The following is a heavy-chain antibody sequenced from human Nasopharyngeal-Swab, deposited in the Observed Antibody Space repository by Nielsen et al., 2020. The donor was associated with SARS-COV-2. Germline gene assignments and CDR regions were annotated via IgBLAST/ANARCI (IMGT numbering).Heavy chain of an antibody. J-gene: IGHJ4*02. Sequence: GESLKISCAASGFTFSSYDMHWVRQATGKGLEWVSAIGTAGDTYYPGSVKGRFTISRDNAKNSLYLQMNSLRAEDTAVYYCARSHRDYYDSSGSDDYWGQGTLVTVSS. D-gene: IGHD3-22*01. CDR1: GFTFSSYD. V-gene: IGHV3-13*04. CDR3: ARSHRDYYDSSGSDDY. CDR2: IGTAGDT.